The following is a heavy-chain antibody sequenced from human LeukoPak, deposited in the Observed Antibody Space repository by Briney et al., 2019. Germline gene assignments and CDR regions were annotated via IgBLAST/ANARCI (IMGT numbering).Heavy chain of an antibody. D-gene: IGHD3-22*01. CDR1: GFTFSSYA. J-gene: IGHJ3*02. Sequence: GGSLRLSCADSGFTFSSYAVSWVRQAPGKGLEWVSAISGSSGRTYYADSVKGRFTMSRDNSKNMLYLQMNSLRAEDTAVYYCAKDRSYYDSSGFFFHAFDIWGQGTMVTVSS. CDR3: AKDRSYYDSSGFFFHAFDI. CDR2: ISGSSGRT. V-gene: IGHV3-23*01.